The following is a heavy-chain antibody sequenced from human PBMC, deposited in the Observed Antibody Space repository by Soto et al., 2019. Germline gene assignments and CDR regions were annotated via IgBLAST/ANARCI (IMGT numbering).Heavy chain of an antibody. CDR3: AREGYFYDSGGYYALFDM. CDR2: IDPSESYT. J-gene: IGHJ3*02. D-gene: IGHD3-22*01. CDR1: GYSFSTYW. Sequence: GESLKISCQGSGYSFSTYWINWVRQMPGQGLEWMGRIDPSESYTNYSPFFQGHVTMSSDKSGNTAYLQWSSLKASDTAMYYCAREGYFYDSGGYYALFDMWGQGTMVTVSS. V-gene: IGHV5-10-1*01.